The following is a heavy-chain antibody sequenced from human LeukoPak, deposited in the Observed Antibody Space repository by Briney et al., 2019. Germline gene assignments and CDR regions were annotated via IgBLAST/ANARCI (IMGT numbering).Heavy chain of an antibody. CDR2: IYYSGST. CDR3: ASSPLCDDILTGQLDY. Sequence: SETLSLTCTVSGGSISSGDYYWSWIRQPPGKGLEWIGYIYYSGSTYYNPSLKSRVTISVDTSKNQFSLKLSSVTAADTAVYYCASSPLCDDILTGQLDYWGQGTLVTVSS. CDR1: GGSISSGDYY. J-gene: IGHJ4*02. V-gene: IGHV4-30-4*01. D-gene: IGHD3-9*01.